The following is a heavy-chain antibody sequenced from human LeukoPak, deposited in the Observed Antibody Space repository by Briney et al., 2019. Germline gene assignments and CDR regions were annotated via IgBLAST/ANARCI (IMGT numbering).Heavy chain of an antibody. CDR3: ARDMYYYDSSAYLDC. J-gene: IGHJ4*02. D-gene: IGHD3-22*01. Sequence: SGSGGTTHYADSVKGRFTISRDNSKNTLYLQMNSLRAEDTAVYYCARDMYYYDSSAYLDCWGQGTLVTVSS. V-gene: IGHV3-23*01. CDR2: SGSGGTT.